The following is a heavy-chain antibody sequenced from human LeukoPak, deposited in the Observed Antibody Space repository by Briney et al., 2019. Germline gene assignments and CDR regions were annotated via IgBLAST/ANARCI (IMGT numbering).Heavy chain of an antibody. Sequence: SETLSLTCTVSGGSISNYYWGWIRQSPGKGLEWIGYIYYSGSTNYNPSLKSRVTISVDTSKNHFSLKLSSVTAADTAVYYCARYSHGQLWSPYYFDYWGQGTLVTVSS. V-gene: IGHV4-59*01. CDR1: GGSISNYY. CDR3: ARYSHGQLWSPYYFDY. D-gene: IGHD5-18*01. J-gene: IGHJ4*02. CDR2: IYYSGST.